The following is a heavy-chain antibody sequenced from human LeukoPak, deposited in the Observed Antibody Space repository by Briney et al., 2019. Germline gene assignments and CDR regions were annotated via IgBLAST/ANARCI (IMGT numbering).Heavy chain of an antibody. CDR2: IYYSGST. Sequence: SETLSLTCTVSGGSISSYYWSWIRQPPGKGLEWIGYIYYSGSTNYNPSLKSRVTISVDTSKNQFSLKLSSVTAADTAVYYRSGESYAFDIWGQGTMVTVSS. CDR1: GGSISSYY. D-gene: IGHD3-10*01. J-gene: IGHJ3*02. CDR3: SGESYAFDI. V-gene: IGHV4-59*08.